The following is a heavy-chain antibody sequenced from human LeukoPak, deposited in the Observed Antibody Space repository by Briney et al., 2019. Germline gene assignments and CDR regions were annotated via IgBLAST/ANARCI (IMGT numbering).Heavy chain of an antibody. Sequence: SETLSLTCTVSGYSISSGYYWGWIRQPPGKGLEWIGSIYHSGSTYYNPSLKSRVTISVDTSKNQFSLKLSSVTAADTAVYYCARHVVVHFRGVTSYYYYYYYMDVWGKGTTVTISS. CDR1: GYSISSGYY. J-gene: IGHJ6*03. D-gene: IGHD3-10*01. V-gene: IGHV4-38-2*02. CDR3: ARHVVVHFRGVTSYYYYYYYMDV. CDR2: IYHSGST.